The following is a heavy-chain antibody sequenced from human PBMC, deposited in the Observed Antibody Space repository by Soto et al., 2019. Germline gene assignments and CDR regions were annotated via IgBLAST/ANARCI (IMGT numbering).Heavy chain of an antibody. CDR2: ISGSGAST. V-gene: IGHV3-23*01. D-gene: IGHD3-16*01. Sequence: CVSQRLPCLPFVFTVNKEALAWIRQGPGKWLEWVSAISGSGASTYDADSVKGRFTISRDNSNNTLYLQMNSLRAEDTAVYYCAKTPGVITVITSFDHWGQGTPVTVSS. J-gene: IGHJ4*02. CDR1: VFTVNKEA. CDR3: AKTPGVITVITSFDH.